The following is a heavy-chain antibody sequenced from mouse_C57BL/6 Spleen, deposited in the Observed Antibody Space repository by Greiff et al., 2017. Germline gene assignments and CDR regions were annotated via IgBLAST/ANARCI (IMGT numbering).Heavy chain of an antibody. J-gene: IGHJ2*01. CDR3: ASVDYDGYFDY. CDR1: GYSFTGYY. Sequence: EVKLMESGPELVKPGASVKISCKASGYSFTGYYMNWVKQSPEKSLEWIGEINPSTGGTTYNQKFKAKATLTVDKSSSTAYMQLKSLTSEDSAVYYCASVDYDGYFDYWGQGTTLTVSS. V-gene: IGHV1-42*01. D-gene: IGHD2-4*01. CDR2: INPSTGGT.